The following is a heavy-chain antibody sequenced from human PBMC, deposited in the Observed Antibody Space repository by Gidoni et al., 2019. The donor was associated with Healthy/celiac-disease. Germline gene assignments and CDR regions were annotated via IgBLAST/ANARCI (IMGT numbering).Heavy chain of an antibody. J-gene: IGHJ4*02. D-gene: IGHD1-26*01. V-gene: IGHV1-58*01. CDR2: IVVGSGNT. CDR1: GFTFTSSA. Sequence: QMQLVQSGPEVKKPGTSVKVSCKASGFTFTSSAVQWVRQARGQRLEWIGWIVVGSGNTNYAQKFQERVTITRDMSTSTAYMELSSLRSEDTAVYYCAAVRPTPYYSGSYLGFDYWGQGTLVTVSS. CDR3: AAVRPTPYYSGSYLGFDY.